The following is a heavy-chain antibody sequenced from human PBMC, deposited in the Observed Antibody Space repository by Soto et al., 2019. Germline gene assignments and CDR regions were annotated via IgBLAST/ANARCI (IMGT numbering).Heavy chain of an antibody. D-gene: IGHD1-26*01. V-gene: IGHV3-23*01. CDR3: AKDRSSGSYARRLDH. Sequence: PGGSLRLSCAASGFTFSTDAMTWVRQAPGKGLEWVSLISYTGGNTYYADSVKGRFTISRDNSKNTLYLQVNSLRAEDTALYYCAKDRSSGSYARRLDHWGRGTLVTVSS. CDR1: GFTFSTDA. CDR2: ISYTGGNT. J-gene: IGHJ4*02.